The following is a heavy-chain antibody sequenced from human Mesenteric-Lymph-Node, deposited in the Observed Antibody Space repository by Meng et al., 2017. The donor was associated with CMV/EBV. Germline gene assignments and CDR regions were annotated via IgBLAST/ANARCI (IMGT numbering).Heavy chain of an antibody. CDR1: GFTFSSYW. V-gene: IGHV3-7*01. J-gene: IGHJ6*02. CDR3: ARDGSREQQLPDYYYYYGMDV. D-gene: IGHD6-13*01. CDR2: IKQDGSEK. Sequence: GESLKISCAASGFTFSSYWMSWVRQAPGKGLEWVANIKQDGSEKYYVDSVKGRFTISRDNAKSTLYLQMNSLRVEDTAVYFCARDGSREQQLPDYYYYYGMDVWGQGTTVTVSS.